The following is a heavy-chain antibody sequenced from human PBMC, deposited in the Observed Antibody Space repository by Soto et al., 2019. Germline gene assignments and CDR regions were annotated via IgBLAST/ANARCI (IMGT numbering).Heavy chain of an antibody. CDR3: ARHNGAPDAFDI. V-gene: IGHV4-59*08. Sequence: SETLSLTCTVSGGSISSYYWSWIRQPPGKGLEWIGYIYYSGSTNYNPSLKSRVTISVDTSKNQFSLKLSSVTAADTAVYYCARHNGAPDAFDIWGQGTMVTVSS. CDR2: IYYSGST. J-gene: IGHJ3*02. CDR1: GGSISSYY. D-gene: IGHD4-17*01.